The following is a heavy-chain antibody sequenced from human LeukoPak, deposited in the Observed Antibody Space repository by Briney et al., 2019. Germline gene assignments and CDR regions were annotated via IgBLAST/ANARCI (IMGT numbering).Heavy chain of an antibody. CDR1: GGSVRSGSYY. CDR3: ARGALDHYFDY. CDR2: IYYSGST. J-gene: IGHJ4*02. Sequence: SETLSLTCTVSGGSVRSGSYYCSWIRQPPGKGLEWIGYIYYSGSTNYNPSLKSRVTISVDTSKNQFSLKLSSVTAADTAVYYCARGALDHYFDYWGQGTLVTVSS. V-gene: IGHV4-61*01.